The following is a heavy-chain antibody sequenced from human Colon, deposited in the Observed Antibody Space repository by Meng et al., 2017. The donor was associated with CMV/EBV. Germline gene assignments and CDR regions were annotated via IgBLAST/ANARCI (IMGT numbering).Heavy chain of an antibody. Sequence: GESLKISCAASGFTFNTFWMTWVRQAPGKGLEWVANIKEDGRGQWYVDSVKGRFTISRDNAKNTLNLQMNSLTAEDTAVYYCARGRSGLYYFDYWGQGAVVTVSS. V-gene: IGHV3-7*01. CDR2: IKEDGRGQ. CDR3: ARGRSGLYYFDY. J-gene: IGHJ4*02. D-gene: IGHD6-19*01. CDR1: GFTFNTFW.